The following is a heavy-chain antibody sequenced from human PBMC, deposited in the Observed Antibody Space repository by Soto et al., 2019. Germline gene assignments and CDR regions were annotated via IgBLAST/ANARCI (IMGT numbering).Heavy chain of an antibody. CDR3: ARKGPSLEWLLYSYYYYGMDV. J-gene: IGHJ6*02. CDR2: MNPNSGNT. V-gene: IGHV1-8*01. Sequence: QVQLVQSGAEVKKPGASVKVSCKASGYTFTSYDINWVRQATGQGLEWMGWMNPNSGNTGYAQKFQGRVTMTRNTSISTAYMELSSLRSEDTAVYYCARKGPSLEWLLYSYYYYGMDVWGQGTTVTVSS. CDR1: GYTFTSYD. D-gene: IGHD3-3*01.